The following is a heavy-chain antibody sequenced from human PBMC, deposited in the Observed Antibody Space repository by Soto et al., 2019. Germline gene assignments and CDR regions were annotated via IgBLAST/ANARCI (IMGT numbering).Heavy chain of an antibody. Sequence: GGSLRLSCAASGFTFSSYWMHWVRQAPGKGLVWVSRINSDGSSTSYADSVKGRFTISRDNAKNTLYLQMNSLRAENTAVYYCVKGEYCSGGSCYSGMDVWGKGTTVTVSS. V-gene: IGHV3-74*01. D-gene: IGHD2-15*01. CDR3: VKGEYCSGGSCYSGMDV. CDR1: GFTFSSYW. CDR2: INSDGSST. J-gene: IGHJ6*04.